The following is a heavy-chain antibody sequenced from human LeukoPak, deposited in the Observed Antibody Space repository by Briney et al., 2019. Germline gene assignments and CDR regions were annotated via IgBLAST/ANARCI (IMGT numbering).Heavy chain of an antibody. CDR3: ARVGYDILIGFHY. CDR1: GFTFSDYS. CDR2: ISSRSSSI. V-gene: IGHV3-48*02. Sequence: GGSLRLSCAASGFTFSDYSINWVRQAPWKGLEWVSFISSRSSSIYYADSVKGRFTISRDNAKKSLYLQMNSLRDEDTAVYYCARVGYDILIGFHYWGQGTLVTVSS. D-gene: IGHD3-9*01. J-gene: IGHJ4*02.